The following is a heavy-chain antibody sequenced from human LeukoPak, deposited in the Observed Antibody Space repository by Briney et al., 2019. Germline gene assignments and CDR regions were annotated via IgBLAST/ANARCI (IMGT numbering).Heavy chain of an antibody. D-gene: IGHD1-14*01. Sequence: PGGSLRLSCAASGFTVSSNYMSWVRQAPGKGLEWVSVIYSGGSTYYADSVKGRFTISRDNSKNTLYLQMNSLRAEDTAVYYCARAPRYDASFDYWGQGTLVTVSS. V-gene: IGHV3-53*01. CDR3: ARAPRYDASFDY. J-gene: IGHJ4*02. CDR1: GFTVSSNY. CDR2: IYSGGST.